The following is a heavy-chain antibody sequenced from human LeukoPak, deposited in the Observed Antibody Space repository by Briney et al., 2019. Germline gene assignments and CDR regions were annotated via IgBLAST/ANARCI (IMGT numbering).Heavy chain of an antibody. CDR3: ARGAHLLAVAGTDY. V-gene: IGHV1-8*01. CDR2: MNPISGYT. CDR1: GYTFTNYD. Sequence: GASVKVSCKASGYTFTNYDINWVRQATGQGLEWMGWMNPISGYTGFAQKFQGRVTMTGDTSISTAYMELSSLRSEDTAVYYCARGAHLLAVAGTDYWGQGTLVTVSS. D-gene: IGHD6-19*01. J-gene: IGHJ4*02.